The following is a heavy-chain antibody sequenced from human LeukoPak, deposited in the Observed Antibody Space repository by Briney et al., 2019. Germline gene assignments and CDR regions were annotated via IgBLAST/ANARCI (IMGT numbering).Heavy chain of an antibody. J-gene: IGHJ4*02. D-gene: IGHD1-7*01. CDR3: ARRQVFDNWNYSNPYYFDY. V-gene: IGHV4-34*01. CDR1: GGSFSGYY. Sequence: SETLSLTCAVYGGSFSGYYWSWIRQPPGKGLEWIGEINHSGATNYNPSLKSRVIMSVDTSKNQFSLKLSSVTAADTAVYYCARRQVFDNWNYSNPYYFDYWGQGTLVTVSS. CDR2: INHSGAT.